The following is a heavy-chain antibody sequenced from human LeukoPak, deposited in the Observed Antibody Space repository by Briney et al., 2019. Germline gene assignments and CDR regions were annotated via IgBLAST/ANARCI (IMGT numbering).Heavy chain of an antibody. CDR3: AREGGPYRPLDY. CDR1: GGSITSTNY. Sequence: SETLSLTCGVSGGSITSTNYWTWVRQPPGEGLEWIGEVNLQGSTNYNPSLMGRVAISVDMSENHISLQLTSVTAADTAVYYCAREGGPYRPLDYSGQGTLVTVSS. CDR2: VNLQGST. J-gene: IGHJ4*02. V-gene: IGHV4-4*02.